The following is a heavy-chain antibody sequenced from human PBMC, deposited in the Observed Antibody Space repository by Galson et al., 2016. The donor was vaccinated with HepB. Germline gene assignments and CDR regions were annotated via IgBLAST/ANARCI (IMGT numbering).Heavy chain of an antibody. CDR3: AHTAVDYSGPESPHYYYGLDV. D-gene: IGHD3-10*01. CDR1: GFSLNTRGVG. V-gene: IGHV2-5*02. Sequence: PALVKPTQTLTLTCGFSGFSLNTRGVGVGWNRQPPGKALEWLAVIYWDDDTRIRPSLKSRRTITKDTSGNQVVLTLTNMDPVDTATYYCAHTAVDYSGPESPHYYYGLDVWGQGTTVTVSS. CDR2: IYWDDDT. J-gene: IGHJ6*02.